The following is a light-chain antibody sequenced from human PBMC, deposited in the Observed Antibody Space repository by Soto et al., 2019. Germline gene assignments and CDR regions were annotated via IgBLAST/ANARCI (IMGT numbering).Light chain of an antibody. Sequence: EIVLTQSPGTLSLSPGERVTLSCRASQSVRSNYLAWYQQKPGQAHRLLIYNSSTRATGIPDRFSGSGSGTDFTLTISRLEPEDFALYYCQQYRDLPQTFGQGTQVEIK. CDR1: QSVRSNY. V-gene: IGKV3-20*01. CDR3: QQYRDLPQT. J-gene: IGKJ1*01. CDR2: NSS.